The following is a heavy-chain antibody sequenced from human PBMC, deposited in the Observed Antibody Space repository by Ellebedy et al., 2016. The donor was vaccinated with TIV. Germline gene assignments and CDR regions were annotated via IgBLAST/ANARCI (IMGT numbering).Heavy chain of an antibody. CDR1: GGTFSSYF. D-gene: IGHD2-15*01. Sequence: ASVKVSCKASGGTFSSYFISWVRQAPGQGLEWMGGIIPIFGTANYAQKFQDRVTITADASTSTAYLELSSLRSEDTAVYYCAKDGEYCSGGSCYSFDYWGQGTLVTVSS. CDR3: AKDGEYCSGGSCYSFDY. V-gene: IGHV1-69*13. J-gene: IGHJ4*02. CDR2: IIPIFGTA.